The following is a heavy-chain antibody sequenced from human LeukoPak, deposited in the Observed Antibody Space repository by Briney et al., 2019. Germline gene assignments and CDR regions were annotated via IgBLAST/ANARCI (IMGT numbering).Heavy chain of an antibody. CDR3: ARAVGVSSYSSRWYVLPLADHFDY. CDR1: GGSISSYY. D-gene: IGHD6-13*01. CDR2: IYYSGST. Sequence: PSETLSLTCTVSGGSISSYYWSWIRQPPGKGLEWIGYIYYSGSTNYNPSLKSRVTISVDTSKNQFSLKLSSVTAADTAVYYCARAVGVSSYSSRWYVLPLADHFDYWGQGTLVTVSS. J-gene: IGHJ4*02. V-gene: IGHV4-59*01.